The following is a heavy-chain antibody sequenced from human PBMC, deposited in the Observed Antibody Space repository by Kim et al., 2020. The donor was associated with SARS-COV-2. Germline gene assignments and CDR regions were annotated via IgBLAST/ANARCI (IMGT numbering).Heavy chain of an antibody. D-gene: IGHD2-2*01. Sequence: YADSVKGRFTISRDNSKSSLYLQMSSLRTEDTALYYCAKGGAIVPAAATAWGQGTLVIVSS. CDR3: AKGGAIVPAAATA. V-gene: IGHV3-43*01. J-gene: IGHJ5*02.